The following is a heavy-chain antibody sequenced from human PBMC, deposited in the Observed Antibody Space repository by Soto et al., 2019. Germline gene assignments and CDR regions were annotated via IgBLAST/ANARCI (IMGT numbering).Heavy chain of an antibody. CDR3: ERGRYGDY. V-gene: IGHV1-18*01. J-gene: IGHJ4*02. D-gene: IGHD1-1*01. Sequence: QVHLVQSGAEVKKPGASVKVSCKASGYTFTSYGITWVRQAPGKGLEWMGWISAHNGNTDYAQKLQGRVIVTRDTSPSTAYMELRSVRSDDTAVYYCERGRYGDYWGQGALVTVSS. CDR2: ISAHNGNT. CDR1: GYTFTSYG.